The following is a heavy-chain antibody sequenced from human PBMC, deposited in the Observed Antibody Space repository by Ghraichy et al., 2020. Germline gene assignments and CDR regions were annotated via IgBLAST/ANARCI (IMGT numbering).Heavy chain of an antibody. V-gene: IGHV5-51*01. CDR2: IYPGDSDT. D-gene: IGHD2-2*02. J-gene: IGHJ3*02. CDR1: GYSFTSYW. CDR3: ARRGDLVPAAIEWSEHAFDI. Sequence: GESLNISCKGSGYSFTSYWIGWVRQMPGKGLEWMGIIYPGDSDTRYSPSFQGQVTISADKSISTAYLQWSSLKASDTAMYYCARRGDLVPAAIEWSEHAFDIWGQGTMVTVSS.